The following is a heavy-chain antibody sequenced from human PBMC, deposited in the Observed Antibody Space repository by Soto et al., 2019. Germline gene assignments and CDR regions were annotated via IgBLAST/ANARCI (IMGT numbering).Heavy chain of an antibody. CDR2: SNTSSATI. CDR1: GFTFSKYK. J-gene: IGHJ4*02. D-gene: IGHD2-2*01. CDR3: ARELTAARYES. V-gene: IGHV3-48*01. Sequence: EVQLVESGGGLVQPGGSLRLSCAASGFTFSKYKMNCVRQAPGQGLEWVSYSNTSSATIFYADSVRGRFTISRDDAKGSLYLEMSSLRAEDTAVYYCARELTAARYESWGQGTLVTVSS.